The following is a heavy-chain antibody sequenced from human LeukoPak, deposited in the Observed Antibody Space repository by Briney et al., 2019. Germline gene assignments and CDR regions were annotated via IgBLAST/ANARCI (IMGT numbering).Heavy chain of an antibody. V-gene: IGHV3-74*01. CDR1: GGTFSNYM. CDR2: IKSDGITI. D-gene: IGHD1-20*01. CDR3: LRDLNWSLDQ. J-gene: IGHJ4*02. Sequence: GASVKVSCKASGGTFSNYMMHWVRQAPGKGLVWVSRIKSDGITITYADSVKGRFTISRDNAKSTLYLQMNSLRAEDTAVYYCLRDLNWSLDQWGQGTLVTVSS.